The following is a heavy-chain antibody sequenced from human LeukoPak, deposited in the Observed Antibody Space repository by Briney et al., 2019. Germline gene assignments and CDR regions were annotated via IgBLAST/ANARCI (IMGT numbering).Heavy chain of an antibody. V-gene: IGHV1-2*02. CDR2: INPNSGGT. CDR3: ARYDYGDHDVGY. J-gene: IGHJ4*02. Sequence: ASVKVSCKTSGYTFTGYYMHWVRQAPGQGLEWMGWINPNSGGTNYAQKFQGRVTMTRDTSISTAYMELSRLRSDDTAVYYCARYDYGDHDVGYWGQGTLVTVSS. CDR1: GYTFTGYY. D-gene: IGHD4-17*01.